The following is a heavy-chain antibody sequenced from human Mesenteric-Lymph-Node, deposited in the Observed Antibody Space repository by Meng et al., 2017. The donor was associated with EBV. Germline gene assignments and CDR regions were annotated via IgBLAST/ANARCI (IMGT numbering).Heavy chain of an antibody. V-gene: IGHV4-34*01. CDR2: INHSGST. D-gene: IGHD1-26*01. Sequence: QVPLQQGGAGLLKPSETLSPTCAFYGGSFSNHYWSWIRQPPGKGLEWIGEINHSGSTSYNPSLKSRVTISVDTAKNQFSLKMSSVTAADTAVYYCARLIVGSLSTFDYWGQGALVTVSS. CDR3: ARLIVGSLSTFDY. CDR1: GGSFSNHY. J-gene: IGHJ4*02.